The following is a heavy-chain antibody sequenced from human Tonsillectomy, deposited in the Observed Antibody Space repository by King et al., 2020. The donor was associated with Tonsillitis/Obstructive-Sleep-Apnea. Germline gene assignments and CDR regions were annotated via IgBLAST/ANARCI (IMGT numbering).Heavy chain of an antibody. Sequence: HVQLVESGGGVVQPGRSLRLSCAASGFTFSSYAMHWVRQAPGKGLEWVAVISYDGSNKYYEDSVKGRFTISRDNSKNTLYLQMNSLRAEYTAVYYCARSDLGIAAAGTMDVWGKGTTVTVSS. CDR1: GFTFSSYA. CDR2: ISYDGSNK. J-gene: IGHJ6*04. V-gene: IGHV3-30*04. D-gene: IGHD6-13*01. CDR3: ARSDLGIAAAGTMDV.